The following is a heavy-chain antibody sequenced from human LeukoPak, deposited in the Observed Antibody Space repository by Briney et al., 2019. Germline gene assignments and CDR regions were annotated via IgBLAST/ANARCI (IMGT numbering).Heavy chain of an antibody. Sequence: GRSLRLSCAASGFTFSSYGMHWVRQAPGKGLEWVAVIWYDGSNKYYADSVKGRFTISRDNSKNTLYLQMNSLRAEDTAVYYCARDRGPGYGDYAGDGMDVWGQGTTVTVSS. CDR2: IWYDGSNK. D-gene: IGHD4-17*01. V-gene: IGHV3-33*01. J-gene: IGHJ6*02. CDR1: GFTFSSYG. CDR3: ARDRGPGYGDYAGDGMDV.